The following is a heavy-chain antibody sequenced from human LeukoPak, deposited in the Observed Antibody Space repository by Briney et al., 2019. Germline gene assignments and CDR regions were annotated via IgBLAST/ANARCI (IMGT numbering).Heavy chain of an antibody. D-gene: IGHD4-17*01. J-gene: IGHJ4*02. CDR1: GFTFDDYA. V-gene: IGHV3-9*01. CDR3: APMDYGGNANFDY. Sequence: SGGSLGLSCAASGFTFDDYAMHWVRQAPGKGLEWVSGISWNSGSIGYADSVKGRFTISRDNAKNSLYLQMNSLRAEDTALYYCAPMDYGGNANFDYWGQGTLVTVSS. CDR2: ISWNSGSI.